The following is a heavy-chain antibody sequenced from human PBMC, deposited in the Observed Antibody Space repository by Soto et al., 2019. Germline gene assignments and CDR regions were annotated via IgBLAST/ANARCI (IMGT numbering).Heavy chain of an antibody. CDR3: ARGPRNWGVDY. V-gene: IGHV1-8*01. J-gene: IGHJ4*02. D-gene: IGHD7-27*01. Sequence: GASLKVSCKAAGYTFTSYDINWVRQATGQDFEWMGWMNPNSGNTAYAQKFQGRVTMTRDTSKSTAFMELSSLTSEDTAADYCARGPRNWGVDYWGQGTLVNVSS. CDR2: MNPNSGNT. CDR1: GYTFTSYD.